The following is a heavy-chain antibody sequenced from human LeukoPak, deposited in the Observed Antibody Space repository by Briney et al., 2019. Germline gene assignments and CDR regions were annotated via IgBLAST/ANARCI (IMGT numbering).Heavy chain of an antibody. J-gene: IGHJ4*02. CDR3: AKGLRGERLADFDY. V-gene: IGHV3-23*01. CDR1: GFSFSNYA. CDR2: LSGSDGSTDGST. Sequence: PGGSLRLSCAASGFSFSNYAMSWVRQAPGKGLEWVSGLSGSDGSTDGSTDYADSVRGRFTISRDNSKNTLYLQMNSLRAEDTAIYYCAKGLRGERLADFDYWGQGTLVTVSS. D-gene: IGHD3-10*01.